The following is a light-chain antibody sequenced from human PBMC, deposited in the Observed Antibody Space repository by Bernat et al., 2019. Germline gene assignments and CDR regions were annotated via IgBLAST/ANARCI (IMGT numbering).Light chain of an antibody. J-gene: IGLJ3*02. CDR1: SSNIGSNY. CDR3: AAWAASLSRV. CDR2: TNN. V-gene: IGLV1-47*02. Sequence: QSVLTQPPSASGTPGQRVTISCSGSSSNIGSNYGYWYQQLPGTAHKLFIYTNNQRPSGVPDRCSGSKSGTSASLAVSGLRSEDGAGYYCAAWAASLSRVCGGGTKLTVL.